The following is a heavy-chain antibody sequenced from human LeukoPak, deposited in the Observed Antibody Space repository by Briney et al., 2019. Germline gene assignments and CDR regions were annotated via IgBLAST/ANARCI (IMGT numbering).Heavy chain of an antibody. V-gene: IGHV3-30*02. CDR2: IRYDGSNK. CDR1: GFTFSSYG. Sequence: GGSLRPSCAASGFTFSSYGMHWVRQAPGKGLEWVAFIRYDGSNKYYADSVKGRFTISRDNSKNTLYLQMNSLRAEDTAVYYCAKDHGNYDFWSGSHPYYFDYWGQGTLVTVSS. D-gene: IGHD3-3*01. J-gene: IGHJ4*02. CDR3: AKDHGNYDFWSGSHPYYFDY.